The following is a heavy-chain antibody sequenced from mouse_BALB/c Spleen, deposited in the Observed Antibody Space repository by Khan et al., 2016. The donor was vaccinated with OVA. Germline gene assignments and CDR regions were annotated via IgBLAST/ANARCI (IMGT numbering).Heavy chain of an antibody. CDR1: GYTFTSFY. V-gene: IGHV1S81*02. Sequence: QVQLQQPGAELVKPGASVKISCKASGYTFTSFYMYWVKQRPGQGLEWLGGINPSNGDTHFYEKFKSRATLTVDKSSPTSYMQFCSLTSEDAAVDYCARSEYGNPFAYWGQGTLVTVSA. J-gene: IGHJ3*01. CDR3: ARSEYGNPFAY. CDR2: INPSNGDT. D-gene: IGHD2-10*02.